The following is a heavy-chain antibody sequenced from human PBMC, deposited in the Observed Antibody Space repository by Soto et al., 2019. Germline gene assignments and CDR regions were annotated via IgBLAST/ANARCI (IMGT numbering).Heavy chain of an antibody. D-gene: IGHD2-21*02. CDR2: IYYSGST. V-gene: IGHV4-30-4*01. J-gene: IGHJ4*02. Sequence: SETLSLTCTVSGGSISSGDYYWSWIRQPPGKGLEWIGYIYYSGSTYYNPSLKSRVTISVDTSKNQFSLKLSSVTAADTAVYYCARDSLCGGDCYSNYWGQGTLVTVS. CDR3: ARDSLCGGDCYSNY. CDR1: GGSISSGDYY.